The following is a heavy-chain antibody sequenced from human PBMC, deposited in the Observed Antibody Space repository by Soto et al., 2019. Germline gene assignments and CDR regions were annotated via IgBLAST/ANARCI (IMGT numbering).Heavy chain of an antibody. D-gene: IGHD6-19*01. Sequence: GASVKVSCKASGYTFTSYYMHWVRQAPGQGLEWMGIINPSGGSTSYAQKFQGRVTMTRDTSTSTVYMELSSLRSEDTAVYYCARFYFFSAVAGPDPWFAPGGQGTLVTVSS. J-gene: IGHJ5*02. CDR2: INPSGGST. CDR3: ARFYFFSAVAGPDPWFAP. V-gene: IGHV1-46*01. CDR1: GYTFTSYY.